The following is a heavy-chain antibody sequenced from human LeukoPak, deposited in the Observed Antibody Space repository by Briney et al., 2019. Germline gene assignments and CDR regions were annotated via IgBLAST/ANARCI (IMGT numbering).Heavy chain of an antibody. CDR1: GYTSTSYG. CDR3: AIYCSGGSCLFRAYGMDV. J-gene: IGHJ6*02. Sequence: GASVKVSCKASGYTSTSYGISWVRQAPGQGLEWMGWISACNGNTNYAQKLQGRVTMTTDTSTSTAYMELRSLRSDDTAVYYCAIYCSGGSCLFRAYGMDVWGQGTTVTVSS. V-gene: IGHV1-18*01. D-gene: IGHD2-15*01. CDR2: ISACNGNT.